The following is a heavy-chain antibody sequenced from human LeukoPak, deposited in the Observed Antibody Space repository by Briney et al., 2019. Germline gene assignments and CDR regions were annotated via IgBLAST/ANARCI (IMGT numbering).Heavy chain of an antibody. Sequence: GGSLRLSCAASGFTFSTYSMNWVRQAPAKGLEWVSYISSSGSIIYYADSVKGRLTISRDSAKNSLYLQMNSLRAEDTAVYYCARHDCHSNSDAFDVWGQGTMVTVSS. CDR1: GFTFSTYS. J-gene: IGHJ3*01. D-gene: IGHD2/OR15-2a*01. CDR2: ISSSGSII. CDR3: ARHDCHSNSDAFDV. V-gene: IGHV3-48*04.